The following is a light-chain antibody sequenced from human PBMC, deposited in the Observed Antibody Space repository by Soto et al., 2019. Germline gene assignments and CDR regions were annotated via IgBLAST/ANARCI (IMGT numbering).Light chain of an antibody. CDR3: QQYNNWPPMYT. V-gene: IGKV3-15*01. CDR1: QSVSTN. J-gene: IGKJ2*01. Sequence: EIVMTQSPATLSVSPGDRATLSCRARQSVSTNLAWYQQKPGQAPRLLIYGASTRATGIPARFSGSGYGTEFTLTISSLQPEDVAVYYCQQYNNWPPMYTFGQGTKLEI. CDR2: GAS.